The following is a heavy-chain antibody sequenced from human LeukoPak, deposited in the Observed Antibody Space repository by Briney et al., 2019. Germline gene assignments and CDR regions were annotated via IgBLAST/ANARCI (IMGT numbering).Heavy chain of an antibody. J-gene: IGHJ4*02. CDR3: ARDQGGYYSSSWVFDY. D-gene: IGHD6-13*01. CDR1: GYTFTGYY. Sequence: ASVKVSCKASGYTFTGYYMHWVRQAPGQGLEWMGWINPNSGGTNYAQNFQGRVTMTRDTSISTAYMELSRLRSDDTAVYYCARDQGGYYSSSWVFDYWGQGTLVTVSS. CDR2: INPNSGGT. V-gene: IGHV1-2*02.